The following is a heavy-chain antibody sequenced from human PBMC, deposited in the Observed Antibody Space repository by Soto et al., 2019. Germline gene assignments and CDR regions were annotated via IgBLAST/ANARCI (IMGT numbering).Heavy chain of an antibody. Sequence: SETLSLTCTVSGGSISSYYWSWIRQPPGKGLEWIGYIYYSGSTNYNPSLKSRVTISVDTYKNQISLKLSSVTAEDTAVYYCAKDDPCATDYWGKGTLVTGSS. V-gene: IGHV4-59*01. CDR1: GGSISSYY. J-gene: IGHJ4*02. CDR3: AKDDPCATDY. CDR2: IYYSGST.